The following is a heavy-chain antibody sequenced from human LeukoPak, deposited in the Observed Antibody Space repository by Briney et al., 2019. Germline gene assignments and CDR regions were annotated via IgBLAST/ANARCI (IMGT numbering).Heavy chain of an antibody. CDR3: ARRQVPTTDFDY. D-gene: IGHD5-12*01. CDR1: GGSISSSGYS. J-gene: IGHJ4*02. CDR2: IYHGGST. Sequence: SETLSLTCAVSGGSISSSGYSWSWIRQPPGKGLEWIGYIYHGGSTHYNPSLKSRVTMSVDRSKNQFSLKLSSVTAADTAVYYCARRQVPTTDFDYWGQGTLVTVSS. V-gene: IGHV4-30-2*01.